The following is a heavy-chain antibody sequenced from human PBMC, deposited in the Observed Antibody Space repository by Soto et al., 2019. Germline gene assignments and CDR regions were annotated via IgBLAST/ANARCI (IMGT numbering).Heavy chain of an antibody. D-gene: IGHD3-10*01. CDR3: ASDPYYFASGY. CDR2: ISGSGDTI. J-gene: IGHJ4*02. V-gene: IGHV3-11*01. Sequence: QVQLVESGGGLVKPGGSLRLSCEASGFTFSDYYMTWIRQPPGKGLEWVSCISGSGDTIYYADSVKGRVTVSRDNARNSLELQINSLSAEDTAFYYCASDPYYFASGYWGQGSLVTVS. CDR1: GFTFSDYY.